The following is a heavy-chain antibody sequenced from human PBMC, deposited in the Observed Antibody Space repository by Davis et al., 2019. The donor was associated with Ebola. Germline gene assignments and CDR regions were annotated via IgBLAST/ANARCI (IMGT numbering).Heavy chain of an antibody. D-gene: IGHD2-15*01. CDR3: ARDGAAHNFDH. J-gene: IGHJ4*02. V-gene: IGHV1-46*01. Sequence: ASVKVSCKASGYTFTSYGISWVRQAPGQGLEWMGRVTPGATGTIYARKFQGRLTLTRDTSTTTVHMVLNSLRPEDTAVYYCARDGAAHNFDHWAQGTPVTVSS. CDR2: VTPGATGT. CDR1: GYTFTSYG.